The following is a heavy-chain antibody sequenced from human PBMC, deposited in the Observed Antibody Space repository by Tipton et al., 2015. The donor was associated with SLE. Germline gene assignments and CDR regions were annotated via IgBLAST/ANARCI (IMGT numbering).Heavy chain of an antibody. CDR2: INHSGST. Sequence: TLSLTCTVSGGSFSGYYWKWIRQPPGKGLEWIGEINHSGSTNYNPSLKSRVTISVETSKNQFSLELSSVTAADTALYSCARICDLISPRDPNPVRFDPWGQGTLVTVSS. D-gene: IGHD2-21*02. V-gene: IGHV4-34*01. CDR1: GGSFSGYY. CDR3: ARICDLISPRDPNPVRFDP. J-gene: IGHJ5*02.